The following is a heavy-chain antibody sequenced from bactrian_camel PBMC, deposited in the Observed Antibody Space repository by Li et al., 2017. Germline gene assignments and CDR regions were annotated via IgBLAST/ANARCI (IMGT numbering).Heavy chain of an antibody. Sequence: DVQLVESGGGLVQPGGSLRLPCVASGFTFSSYRMAWVRQAPGKGLEWVSAINSGGGSTSYADSVKGRFTISRDNAKNTLYLELNSLKTEDTAMYYCAKVGDWWPGRTTGARGPRSPSP. CDR2: INSGGGST. CDR1: GFTFSSYR. J-gene: IGHJ4*01. V-gene: IGHV3S40*01. D-gene: IGHD7*01. CDR3: AKVGDWWPGRTT.